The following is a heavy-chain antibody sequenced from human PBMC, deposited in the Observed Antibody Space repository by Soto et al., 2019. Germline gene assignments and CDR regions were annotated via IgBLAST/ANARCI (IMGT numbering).Heavy chain of an antibody. J-gene: IGHJ6*02. Sequence: QVPLQESGPGLVTPSQTLSLTCTVSGGSISSGDYYWTWIRQPPGKGLEWIGCIHYSGSTYYNPSLKRRITISVDGSQNQFSLKLGSVAAADTGVDYCARDQRRRVGVGYYGMDLWGQGTTVPVSS. V-gene: IGHV4-30-4*01. CDR1: GGSISSGDYY. CDR2: IHYSGST. D-gene: IGHD6-25*01. CDR3: ARDQRRRVGVGYYGMDL.